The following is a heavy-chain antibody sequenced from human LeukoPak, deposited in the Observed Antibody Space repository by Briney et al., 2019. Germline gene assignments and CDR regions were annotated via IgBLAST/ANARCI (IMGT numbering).Heavy chain of an antibody. CDR1: GVTFSDYY. CDR2: LSPTIIYP. J-gene: IGHJ3*02. D-gene: IGHD4-17*01. Sequence: GGSLRLSCAASGVTFSDYYMSWVRQAPGKGGEGGSYLSPTIIYPTSAYSVKPRFTISTDPAKTSLYLQMISLRAEDTAVYYCARETVRTVQAAFDIWGQVTMVTVSS. CDR3: ARETVRTVQAAFDI. V-gene: IGHV3-11*05.